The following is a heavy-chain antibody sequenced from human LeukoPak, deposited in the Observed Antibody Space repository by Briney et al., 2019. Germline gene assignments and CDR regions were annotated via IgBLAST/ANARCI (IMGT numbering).Heavy chain of an antibody. D-gene: IGHD2-2*01. V-gene: IGHV4-34*01. CDR1: GGSFSGYY. Sequence: SETLSLTCAVYGGSFSGYYWSWIRQPPGKGLEWIGEINHSGSTNYNPSLKSRVTISVDTSKNQFSLKLSSVTAADTAVYYCATHRSSISCSLATFDIWGQGTMVTVSS. CDR3: ATHRSSISCSLATFDI. CDR2: INHSGST. J-gene: IGHJ3*02.